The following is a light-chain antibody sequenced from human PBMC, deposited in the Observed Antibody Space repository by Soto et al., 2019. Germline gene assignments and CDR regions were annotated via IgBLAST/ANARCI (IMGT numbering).Light chain of an antibody. CDR1: SSNIGSYT. Sequence: QSVLTQPPSASGAPGQRVTISCSGSSSNIGSYTVNWYQQFPGTAPKLVIYSNNQRPSGVPDRFSGSKSGTSASLAISGLRSEDEADYYCAAWDDSLSGQVVFGGGTKVTVL. CDR2: SNN. CDR3: AAWDDSLSGQVV. J-gene: IGLJ2*01. V-gene: IGLV1-44*01.